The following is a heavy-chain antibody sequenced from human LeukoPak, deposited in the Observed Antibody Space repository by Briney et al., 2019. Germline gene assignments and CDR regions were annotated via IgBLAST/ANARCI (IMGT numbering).Heavy chain of an antibody. CDR1: GGSFSGYY. D-gene: IGHD3-3*01. CDR3: ARARSGFDYYYYYMDV. CDR2: INHSGST. J-gene: IGHJ6*03. Sequence: SETLSLTCAAYGGSFSGYYWSWIRQPPGKGLEWIGEINHSGSTNYNPSLKSRVTISVDTSKNQFSLKLSSVTAADTAVYYCARARSGFDYYYYYMDVWGKGTTVTISS. V-gene: IGHV4-34*01.